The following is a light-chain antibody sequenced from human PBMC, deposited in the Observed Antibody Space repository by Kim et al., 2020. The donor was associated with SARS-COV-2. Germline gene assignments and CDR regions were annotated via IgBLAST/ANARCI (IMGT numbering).Light chain of an antibody. CDR1: QGISSY. V-gene: IGKV1-8*01. Sequence: ASTGTRVTITCRASQGISSYLAWYQQKPGKAPKLLIYAASTLQSGVPSRFRGSGSGTDFTLTISCLQSEDFATYYLQQYYSYPWTFGQGTKVDIK. CDR3: QQYYSYPWT. J-gene: IGKJ1*01. CDR2: AAS.